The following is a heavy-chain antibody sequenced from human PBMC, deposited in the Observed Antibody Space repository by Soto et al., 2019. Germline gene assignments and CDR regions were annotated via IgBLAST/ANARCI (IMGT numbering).Heavy chain of an antibody. CDR3: ARDHKSMPEWLVRFVRYYYGMDV. J-gene: IGHJ6*02. CDR2: IIPIFGTA. CDR1: GGTFSSYA. Sequence: SVKVSGKASGGTFSSYAISWVRQAPGQGLEWMGGIIPIFGTANYAQKFQGRVTITADESTSTAYMELSSLRSEDTAVYYCARDHKSMPEWLVRFVRYYYGMDVWGQGTTVTVSS. V-gene: IGHV1-69*13. D-gene: IGHD6-19*01.